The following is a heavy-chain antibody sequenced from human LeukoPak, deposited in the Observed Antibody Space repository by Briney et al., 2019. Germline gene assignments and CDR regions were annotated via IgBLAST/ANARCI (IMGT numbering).Heavy chain of an antibody. J-gene: IGHJ4*02. CDR1: GGSISSSSYY. D-gene: IGHD3-16*02. Sequence: SETLSLTCTVSGGSISSSSYYWGWIRQPPGKGLEWIGSIYYSGSTYYNPSLKSRVTISVDTSKNQFSLKLSSVTAADTAVCYCASFDDYVWGSYRYLWGQGTLVTVSS. CDR2: IYYSGST. CDR3: ASFDDYVWGSYRYL. V-gene: IGHV4-39*07.